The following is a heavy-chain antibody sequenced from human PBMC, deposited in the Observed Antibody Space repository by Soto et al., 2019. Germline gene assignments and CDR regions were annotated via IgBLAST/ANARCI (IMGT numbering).Heavy chain of an antibody. Sequence: SSETLSLTCAVYGGSFSGYYWSWIRQPPGKGLEWIGEINHSGSTNYNPSLKSRVTISVDTSKNQFSLKLSSVTAADTAVYYCARYDSSGYYPTFDYWGQGTLVTVSS. CDR1: GGSFSGYY. D-gene: IGHD3-22*01. CDR2: INHSGST. CDR3: ARYDSSGYYPTFDY. J-gene: IGHJ4*02. V-gene: IGHV4-34*01.